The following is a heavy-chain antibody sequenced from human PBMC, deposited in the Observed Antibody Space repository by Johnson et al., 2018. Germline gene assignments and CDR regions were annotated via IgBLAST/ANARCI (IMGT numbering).Heavy chain of an antibody. Sequence: QVQLVQSGAEVKKPGSSVKVSCKASGGTFSSYAISWVRQATGQGLEWMGWMNPNSGNTGYAQKFQGRVTMTRNTSISTAYMELSSLGSEDTAGYYCARDLWEAPGAMPPYYYYYCMDVWGKGTTVTVSS. CDR1: GGTFSSYA. J-gene: IGHJ6*03. D-gene: IGHD2-2*01. CDR3: ARDLWEAPGAMPPYYYYYCMDV. V-gene: IGHV1-8*02. CDR2: MNPNSGNT.